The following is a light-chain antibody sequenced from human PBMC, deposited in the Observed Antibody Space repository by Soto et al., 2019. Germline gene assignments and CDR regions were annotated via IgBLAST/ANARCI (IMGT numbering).Light chain of an antibody. CDR2: EVS. V-gene: IGLV2-18*02. Sequence: QSVLTQPPSVSGSPGQSVAISCAGTNSDVGSYNRVSWYQQPPGAAPKLMIYEVSNRPSGVPDRFSGSKSGNTASLTISGLQAEDEADYYCNSYTGSSTYVFGTGTKVTVL. CDR3: NSYTGSSTYV. J-gene: IGLJ1*01. CDR1: NSDVGSYNR.